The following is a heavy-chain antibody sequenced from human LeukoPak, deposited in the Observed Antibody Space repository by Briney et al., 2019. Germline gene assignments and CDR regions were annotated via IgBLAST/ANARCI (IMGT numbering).Heavy chain of an antibody. V-gene: IGHV4-61*02. CDR3: ARAPEYYYDSSGYYYLPADAFDI. D-gene: IGHD3-22*01. CDR2: IYTSGST. Sequence: TLSLTCTVSGGSISGGSYYWSWIRQPAGKGLEWIGRIYTSGSTNYNPSLKGRVTISVDTSKNQFSLKLSSVTAADTAVYYCARAPEYYYDSSGYYYLPADAFDIWGQGTMVTVSS. J-gene: IGHJ3*02. CDR1: GGSISGGSYY.